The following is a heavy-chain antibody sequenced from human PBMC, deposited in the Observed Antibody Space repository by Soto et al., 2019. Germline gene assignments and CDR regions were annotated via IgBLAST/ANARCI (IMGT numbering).Heavy chain of an antibody. CDR3: AIESSTLYAMDV. D-gene: IGHD2-8*01. CDR1: GFTFSNYG. V-gene: IGHV3-33*01. J-gene: IGHJ6*02. Sequence: QEQLVESGGGVVQPGRSLRLSCVASGFTFSNYGIHWVSQAPGKGLEWVAISWYEGENKYYSDNVKGRFTISRVNSRSMVSLQMNSLRVDDTAVYYWAIESSTLYAMDVWGQGTTVTVSS. CDR2: SWYEGENK.